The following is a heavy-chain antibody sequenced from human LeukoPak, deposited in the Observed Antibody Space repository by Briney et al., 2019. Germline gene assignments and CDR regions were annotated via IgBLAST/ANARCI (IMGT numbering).Heavy chain of an antibody. Sequence: EASVKVSCKASGYTFTNIGISWVRQAPGQGLEWMGWISTHNDITDHAQKFHGRVTMTKDTSTATVYMELRSLTSDDTAVYFCARSLHSYDIRGGHCYGYWGQGTLVTVSS. CDR2: ISTHNDIT. D-gene: IGHD3-3*01. CDR1: GYTFTNIG. CDR3: ARSLHSYDIRGGHCYGY. J-gene: IGHJ4*02. V-gene: IGHV1-18*01.